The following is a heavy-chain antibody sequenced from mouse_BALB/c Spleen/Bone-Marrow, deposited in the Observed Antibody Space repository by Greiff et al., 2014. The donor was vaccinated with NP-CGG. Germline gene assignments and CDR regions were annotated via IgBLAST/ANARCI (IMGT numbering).Heavy chain of an antibody. CDR2: INPSTGYT. CDR3: AKSATMIFAY. CDR1: GYTFTSYW. J-gene: IGHJ3*01. D-gene: IGHD2-4*01. V-gene: IGHV1-7*01. Sequence: QVQLQQSGAELAKPGASVKMSCKASGYTFTSYWMHWVKQRPGQGLEWIGYINPSTGYTEYNQKFKDKATLTADKSSSTAYMQLDSLTCEDSAVYYCAKSATMIFAYWGQGTLVTVSA.